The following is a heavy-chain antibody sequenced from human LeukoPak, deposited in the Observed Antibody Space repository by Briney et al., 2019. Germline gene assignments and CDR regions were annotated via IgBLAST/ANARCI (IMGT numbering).Heavy chain of an antibody. CDR3: ARDSTYGFGAIIVGGHYFDY. CDR2: ISSSSSYI. D-gene: IGHD3-10*01. CDR1: GFTFSSYS. J-gene: IGHJ4*02. V-gene: IGHV3-21*01. Sequence: PGGSLRLSCVASGFTFSSYSMNWVRQAPGKGLEWVSSISSSSSYIYYADSVKGRFTISRDNAKNSLYLQMNSLRAEDTAVYYCARDSTYGFGAIIVGGHYFDYWGQGTLVTVSS.